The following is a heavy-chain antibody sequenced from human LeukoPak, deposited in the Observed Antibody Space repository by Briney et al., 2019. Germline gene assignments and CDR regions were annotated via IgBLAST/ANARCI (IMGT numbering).Heavy chain of an antibody. D-gene: IGHD3-22*01. CDR1: GGTFSSYA. V-gene: IGHV1-46*01. J-gene: IGHJ5*02. CDR3: AREGITMIVVVGARAAWFDP. CDR2: INPSGGST. Sequence: ASVKVSCKASGGTFSSYAISWVRQAPGQGLEWMGIINPSGGSTSYAQKFQGRVTMTRDTSTSTVYMELSSLRSEDTAVYYCAREGITMIVVVGARAAWFDPWGQEPWSPSPQ.